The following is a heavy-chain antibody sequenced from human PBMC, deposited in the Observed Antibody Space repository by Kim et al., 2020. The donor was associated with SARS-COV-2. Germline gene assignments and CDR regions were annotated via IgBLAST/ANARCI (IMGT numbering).Heavy chain of an antibody. CDR3: ASCVVGATTVYYYGMDV. D-gene: IGHD1-26*01. CDR2: INAGNGNT. V-gene: IGHV1-3*01. CDR1: GYTFTSYA. J-gene: IGHJ6*02. Sequence: ASVKVSCKASGYTFTSYAMHWVRQAPGQRLEWMGWINAGNGNTKYSQKFQGRVTITRDTSASTAYMELSSLRSEDTAVYYCASCVVGATTVYYYGMDVWGQGTTVTVSS.